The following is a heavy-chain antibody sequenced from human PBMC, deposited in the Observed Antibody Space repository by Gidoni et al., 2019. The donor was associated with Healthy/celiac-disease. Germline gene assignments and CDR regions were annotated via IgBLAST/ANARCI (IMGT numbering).Heavy chain of an antibody. CDR2: IIPIFGTA. D-gene: IGHD2-2*01. CDR3: ARGNIVVVPAANYYYYYMDV. J-gene: IGHJ6*03. V-gene: IGHV1-69*01. CDR1: GGTFSSYA. Sequence: QVQLVQSGAEVKKPGSSVKVSCKASGGTFSSYAIRWVRQAPGQGLEWMGGIIPIFGTANYAQKFQGRVTITADESTSTAYMELSSLRSEDTAVYYCARGNIVVVPAANYYYYYMDVWGKGTTVTVSS.